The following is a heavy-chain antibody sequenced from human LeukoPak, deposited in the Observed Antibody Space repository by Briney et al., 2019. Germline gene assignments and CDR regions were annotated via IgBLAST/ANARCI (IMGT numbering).Heavy chain of an antibody. J-gene: IGHJ4*02. Sequence: GGSLRLSCAASGFTVSSNYMSWVRQAPGKGLEWVSVIYSGGSTYYADSVKGRFTISRDNSKNTLYLQMNSLRAEDTAVYYCARAHYGSGSPHFDYWGQGTLVTVSS. V-gene: IGHV3-53*01. CDR1: GFTVSSNY. CDR3: ARAHYGSGSPHFDY. D-gene: IGHD3-10*01. CDR2: IYSGGST.